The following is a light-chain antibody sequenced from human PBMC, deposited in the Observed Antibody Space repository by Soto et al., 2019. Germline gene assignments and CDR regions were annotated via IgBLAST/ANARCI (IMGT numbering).Light chain of an antibody. CDR1: QDITNY. J-gene: IGKJ4*01. V-gene: IGKV1-33*01. CDR3: QQYDILPPT. CDR2: GAS. Sequence: DIQMTQSPSALSASVGDRVTITCQASQDITNYLNWYQQKPGKAPKLLIYGASNLEIGVPSRFSGSGSGADFTFTINSLLPEDIATYYCQQYDILPPTFGGGTKVEIK.